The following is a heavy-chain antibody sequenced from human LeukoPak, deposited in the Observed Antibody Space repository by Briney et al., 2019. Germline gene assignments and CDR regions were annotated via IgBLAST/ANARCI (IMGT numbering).Heavy chain of an antibody. CDR1: GFTFDDYA. CDR2: ISGSGGST. Sequence: GGSLRLSCAASGFTFDDYAMHWVRQAPGKGLEWVSAISGSGGSTYYADSVKGRFTISRDNSKNTLYLQMNSLRAEDTAVYYCAKDSMNYGDYIYGAFDIWGQGTMVTVSS. V-gene: IGHV3-23*01. J-gene: IGHJ3*02. D-gene: IGHD4-17*01. CDR3: AKDSMNYGDYIYGAFDI.